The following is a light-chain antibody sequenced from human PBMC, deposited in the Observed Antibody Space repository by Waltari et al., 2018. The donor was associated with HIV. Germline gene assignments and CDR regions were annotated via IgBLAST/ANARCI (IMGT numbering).Light chain of an antibody. V-gene: IGLV3-19*01. CDR2: GKN. J-gene: IGLJ3*02. Sequence: SSELTQDPAVSVALGQTVRITCQGDSPRSYYASWYQQKPGQAPLLVIYGKNNRPSGIPDRFSGSSSGNTASLTITGAQAEDEADYYCNSRDSSGNHEGVFGGGTKLTVL. CDR1: SPRSYY. CDR3: NSRDSSGNHEGV.